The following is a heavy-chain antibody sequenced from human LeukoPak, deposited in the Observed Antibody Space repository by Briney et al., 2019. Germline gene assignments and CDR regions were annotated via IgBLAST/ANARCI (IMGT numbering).Heavy chain of an antibody. Sequence: HAGGSLRPSCAASGFTFSSYAMSWVRQAPGKGLEWVSAISGSGGSTYYADSVKGRFTISRDNSKNTLYLQMNSLRAEDTAVYYCVSITMIVVVIDYWGQGTLVTVSS. J-gene: IGHJ4*02. CDR1: GFTFSSYA. D-gene: IGHD3-22*01. CDR3: VSITMIVVVIDY. V-gene: IGHV3-23*01. CDR2: ISGSGGST.